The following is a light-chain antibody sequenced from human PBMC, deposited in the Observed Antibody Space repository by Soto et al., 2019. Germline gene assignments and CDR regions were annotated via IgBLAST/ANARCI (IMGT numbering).Light chain of an antibody. CDR1: QSVSSSY. Sequence: PGERATLSCRASQSVSSSYLAWYQQKPGQAPRLLIYGTLHRAAGIPDRFSGSGSGTDFTLTISRLEPEDFAVYFCHQYADSPFTFGPGTKVDIK. J-gene: IGKJ3*01. CDR3: HQYADSPFT. CDR2: GTL. V-gene: IGKV3-20*01.